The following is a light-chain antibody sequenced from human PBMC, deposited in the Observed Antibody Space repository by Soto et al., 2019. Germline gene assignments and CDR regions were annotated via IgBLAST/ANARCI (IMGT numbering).Light chain of an antibody. Sequence: EIVLTQSPATLSLSPGDRATLSCRASESLGKTLAWYQQKPGQAPRLLIYDVFKRVTGIPARFSGSGSGTDFTLTISGLEPEEFAVYYCKHRTTRPLTFGGGTKVEIK. CDR2: DVF. V-gene: IGKV3-11*01. J-gene: IGKJ4*01. CDR1: ESLGKT. CDR3: KHRTTRPLT.